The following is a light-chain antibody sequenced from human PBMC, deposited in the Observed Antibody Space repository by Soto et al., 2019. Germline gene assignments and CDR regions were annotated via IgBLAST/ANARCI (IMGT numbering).Light chain of an antibody. J-gene: IGLJ2*01. CDR3: CSYTSSTTPL. CDR2: EVT. Sequence: QSALTQPASVSGSPGQSITISCTGSDSDIGTYNYVSWYQHLPGKAPRLIIYEVTNRPSGISNRFSGSKSGNTASLTISGLQAEDDADYYCCSYTSSTTPLFGGGTKVTVL. CDR1: DSDIGTYNY. V-gene: IGLV2-14*01.